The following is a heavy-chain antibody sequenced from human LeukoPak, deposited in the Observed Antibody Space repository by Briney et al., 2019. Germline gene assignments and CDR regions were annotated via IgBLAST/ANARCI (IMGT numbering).Heavy chain of an antibody. J-gene: IGHJ3*02. CDR1: GFTFSNYG. Sequence: PGGSLRLSCAASGFTFSNYGMHWVRQPPGKGLEWVAVIWYDGTNKYYADSVKGRFTISRDNSKNTLYLQVNSLRAEDTAVYYCARDSYYYGSSGYYPLDAFDIWGQGTMVTVSS. V-gene: IGHV3-33*01. CDR3: ARDSYYYGSSGYYPLDAFDI. CDR2: IWYDGTNK. D-gene: IGHD3-22*01.